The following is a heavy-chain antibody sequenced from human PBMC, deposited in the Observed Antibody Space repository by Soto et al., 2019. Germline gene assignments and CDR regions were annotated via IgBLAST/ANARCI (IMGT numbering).Heavy chain of an antibody. V-gene: IGHV4-31*03. CDR3: AIAVRKESFCY. D-gene: IGHD3-10*01. Sequence: QVQLQESGPGLVKPSQTLSLTCTVSGGSISSGGYYWSWIRQHPGMGLEWIGYSYYSGSTYYNPSLKSRVTISVDTSKNQCSLKLSSVTAADTAVYFCAIAVRKESFCYWGQGTLVTFSS. CDR2: SYYSGST. J-gene: IGHJ4*02. CDR1: GGSISSGGYY.